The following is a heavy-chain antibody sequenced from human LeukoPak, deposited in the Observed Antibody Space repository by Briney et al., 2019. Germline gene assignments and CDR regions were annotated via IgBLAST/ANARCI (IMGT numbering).Heavy chain of an antibody. J-gene: IGHJ3*02. CDR3: AGFRVRWGAFDI. CDR1: GFTFSDYY. Sequence: GGSLRLSCAASGFTFSDYYMSWIRQAPGKGLEWVSYISSSSSYTNYADSVKGRFTISRDNAKNSLYLQMNSLRAEDTAVYYCAGFRVRWGAFDIWGQGTMVTASS. D-gene: IGHD3-16*01. CDR2: ISSSSSYT. V-gene: IGHV3-11*06.